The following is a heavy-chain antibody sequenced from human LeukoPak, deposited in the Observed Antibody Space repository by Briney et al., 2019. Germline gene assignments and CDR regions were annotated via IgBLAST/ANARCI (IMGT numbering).Heavy chain of an antibody. CDR1: GYTFTTYG. CDR3: ARVVGTTLRALGY. V-gene: IGHV1-8*01. D-gene: IGHD1-14*01. J-gene: IGHJ4*02. CDR2: MNPNSGNT. Sequence: ASVKVSCKASGYTFTTYGINWVRQATGQGLEWMGWMNPNSGNTGYAQKFQGRVTMTRNTSISTAYKELSSLRSEDTAVYYCARVVGTTLRALGYWGQGTLVTVSS.